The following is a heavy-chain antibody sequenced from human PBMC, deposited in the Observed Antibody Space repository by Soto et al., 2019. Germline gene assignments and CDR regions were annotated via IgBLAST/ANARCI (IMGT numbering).Heavy chain of an antibody. CDR3: AKDVFSGATTACNTRLVS. CDR1: GFTFYDYA. D-gene: IGHD1-26*01. V-gene: IGHV3-43D*04. CDR2: ISWAGSRS. Sequence: EVQLVESGGVVVQPGGSLRLSCAASGFTFYDYAMHWVRQAPGKGLEWVSLISWAGSRSYYAASVKGRFIISRDNNKDSLSPLMASLGTEDSCLYSCAKDVFSGATTACNTRLVSWGQGTQVTISS. J-gene: IGHJ4*02.